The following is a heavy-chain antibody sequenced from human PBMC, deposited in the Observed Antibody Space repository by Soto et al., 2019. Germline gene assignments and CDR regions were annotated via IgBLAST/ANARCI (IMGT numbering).Heavy chain of an antibody. CDR3: SSYREQLVLYGMDV. CDR1: GYTFTSYV. V-gene: IGHV1-18*01. J-gene: IGHJ6*02. CDR2: ISAYNGNT. D-gene: IGHD6-13*01. Sequence: QVQLVQSGAEVKKPGASVKVSCKASGYTFTSYVISWVRQAPGQGLEWMGWISAYNGNTNYAQKLQGRVTMTTDTSTSTAYMELRSLRSDDTAVYYCSSYREQLVLYGMDVWGQGTTVTVSS.